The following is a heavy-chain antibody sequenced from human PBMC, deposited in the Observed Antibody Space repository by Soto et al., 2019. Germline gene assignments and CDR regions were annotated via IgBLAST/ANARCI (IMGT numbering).Heavy chain of an antibody. D-gene: IGHD3-3*01. CDR2: IYYSGST. CDR3: ARRFLEWLPNNWFDP. Sequence: SETLSLTRTVSGGSVSSGSYYWSWIRQPPGKGLEWIGYIYYSGSTYYNPSLKSRVTISVDTSKNQFSLKLSSVTAADTALYYCARRFLEWLPNNWFDPWGQGTLVTVSS. J-gene: IGHJ5*02. CDR1: GGSVSSGSYY. V-gene: IGHV4-30-4*08.